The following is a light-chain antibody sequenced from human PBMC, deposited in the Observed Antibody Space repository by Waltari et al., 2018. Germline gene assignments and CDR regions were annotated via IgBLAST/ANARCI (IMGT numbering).Light chain of an antibody. Sequence: QLVLTQSPSASASLGASVKLTCTLSSGHSSYALAWHKQQPEKGPRYLMKLNSDGSHSKGDGIPDRFSGSSSGAERYLTISSLQSEDEADYYCQTWGTGPWVFGGGTKLTVL. CDR1: SGHSSYA. CDR3: QTWGTGPWV. V-gene: IGLV4-69*01. J-gene: IGLJ3*02. CDR2: LNSDGSH.